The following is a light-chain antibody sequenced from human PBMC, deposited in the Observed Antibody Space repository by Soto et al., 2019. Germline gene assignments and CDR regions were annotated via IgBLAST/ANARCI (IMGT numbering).Light chain of an antibody. CDR2: DAS. V-gene: IGKV3-11*01. CDR3: QQRSNWPPIT. J-gene: IGKJ5*01. Sequence: EIVLTQSPATRSLSPVERATLSCSASQRVSSYLAWYQQKPCEAPRILIYDASNRATGIPARFSGSGSWTDFTLTISSLEPEDFAVYYCQQRSNWPPITCGQGTRLELK. CDR1: QRVSSY.